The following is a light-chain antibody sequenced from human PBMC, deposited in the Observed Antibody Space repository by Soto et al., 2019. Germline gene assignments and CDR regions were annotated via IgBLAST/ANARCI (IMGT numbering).Light chain of an antibody. V-gene: IGLV2-11*01. CDR1: NSDVGGYNL. Sequence: QSVLTQPRSVSGSPGQSVTISCTGTNSDVGGYNLISWYQQLPGKAPKLIISGVSHRPSGVPDRFSGSKSGNTASLTISGLQADDEADYHCFSYTSSSTRVFGTGTKVTVL. CDR3: FSYTSSSTRV. CDR2: GVS. J-gene: IGLJ1*01.